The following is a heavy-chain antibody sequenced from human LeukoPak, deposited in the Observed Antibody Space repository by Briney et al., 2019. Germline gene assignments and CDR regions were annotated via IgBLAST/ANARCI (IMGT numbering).Heavy chain of an antibody. J-gene: IGHJ3*02. V-gene: IGHV3-74*01. Sequence: GGPLRLSCAVSGFTSSGDWMHWVRHAPGKGLVWVSRSKNDESSTIYADSVKGRFTISRDNAKNPLYLQMNSLRAEDTAVYYCARELPRIGGQTDASDIWGQGTMVPVS. CDR3: ARELPRIGGQTDASDI. CDR1: GFTSSGDW. D-gene: IGHD3-16*01. CDR2: SKNDESST.